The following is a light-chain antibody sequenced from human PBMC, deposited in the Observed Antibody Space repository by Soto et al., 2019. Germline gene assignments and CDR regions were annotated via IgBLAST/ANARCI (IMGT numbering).Light chain of an antibody. CDR2: EVT. J-gene: IGLJ1*01. CDR1: SGDVGSYNL. CDR3: CSYAGSGTYV. V-gene: IGLV2-23*02. Sequence: QSALTQPASVSGSPGQSITISCTGTSGDVGSYNLVSWYQLHPGKAPKVMIYEVTKRPSGVSDRFSGSKSGNTASLTISGLQAEDEADYYCCSYAGSGTYVFGTGTKLTVL.